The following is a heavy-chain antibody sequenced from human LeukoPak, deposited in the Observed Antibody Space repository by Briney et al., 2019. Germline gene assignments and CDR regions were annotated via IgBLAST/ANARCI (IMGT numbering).Heavy chain of an antibody. V-gene: IGHV3-48*03. CDR2: ISSSGRNI. Sequence: GGSLRLSCAASGFTFSNYEFNWVRQALGKGLEWVSYISSSGRNIYYADSVKGRFTISRDNAKNSLYLQMNSLRAEDTAVYYCARDLVQLWSKDYWGQGTLVTVSS. CDR1: GFTFSNYE. CDR3: ARDLVQLWSKDY. D-gene: IGHD5-18*01. J-gene: IGHJ4*02.